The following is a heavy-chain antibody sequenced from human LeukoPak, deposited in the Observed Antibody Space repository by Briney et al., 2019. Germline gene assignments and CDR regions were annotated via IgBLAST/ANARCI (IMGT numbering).Heavy chain of an antibody. CDR3: ARDHYGMDV. V-gene: IGHV3-21*01. Sequence: GGSLRLSCAASGFTFSSYNMNWVRQAPGKGLEWVSSISSSSHYIYYADSVKGRLTISRDNAKNSLYVQMNSLRAEDTAVYYCARDHYGMDVWGQGTKVTVSS. J-gene: IGHJ6*02. CDR2: ISSSSHYI. CDR1: GFTFSSYN.